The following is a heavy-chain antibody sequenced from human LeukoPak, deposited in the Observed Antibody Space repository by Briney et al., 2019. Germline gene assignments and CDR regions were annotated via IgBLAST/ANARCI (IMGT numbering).Heavy chain of an antibody. CDR3: ANPAPPGAFDI. Sequence: PGGSLRLSCAASGFTFRSYGMHWVRQAPGKGLEWVAVISYDGSNKYYADSVKGRFTISRDNSKNTLYLQMNSLRAEDTAVYCANPAPPGAFDIWGQGTMVTVSS. J-gene: IGHJ3*02. CDR1: GFTFRSYG. CDR2: ISYDGSNK. V-gene: IGHV3-30*18.